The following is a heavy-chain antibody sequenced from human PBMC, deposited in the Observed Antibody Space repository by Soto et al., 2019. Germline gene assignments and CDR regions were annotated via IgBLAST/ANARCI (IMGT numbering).Heavy chain of an antibody. CDR1: GGSISSGGYY. V-gene: IGHV4-31*03. CDR2: IYYSGST. Sequence: PSETLSLTCTVSGGSISSGGYYWSWIRQHPGKGLEWIGYIYYSGSTYYNPSLKSRVTISVDTSKNQFSLKLSSVTAADTAVYYCASHGFWDRPFDYWGQGTLVTVSS. D-gene: IGHD3-3*01. CDR3: ASHGFWDRPFDY. J-gene: IGHJ4*02.